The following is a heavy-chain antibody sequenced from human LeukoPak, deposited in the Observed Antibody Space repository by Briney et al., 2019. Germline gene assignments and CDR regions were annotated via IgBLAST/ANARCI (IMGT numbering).Heavy chain of an antibody. V-gene: IGHV4-59*08. CDR3: TRDRFGGGWFDP. J-gene: IGHJ5*02. CDR2: INVDGRT. Sequence: PSETLSLTCSVSGGSISSDYWSWIRQSPGKGLEWIAYINVDGRTNHNPSLKSRVTMSLDTSKNQISMNLTSVTAADTAVYYCTRDRFGGGWFDPWGQGILVTVSS. CDR1: GGSISSDY. D-gene: IGHD3-10*01.